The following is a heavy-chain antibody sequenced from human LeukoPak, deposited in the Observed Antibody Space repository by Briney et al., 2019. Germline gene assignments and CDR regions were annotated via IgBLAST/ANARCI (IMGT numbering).Heavy chain of an antibody. CDR2: IYYSGTT. J-gene: IGHJ4*02. D-gene: IGHD5-12*01. CDR3: ARAGGYSDYASN. V-gene: IGHV4-61*08. CDR1: GASISSGDYY. Sequence: SQTLSLTCTVSGASISSGDYYWSWIRQPPGKGLEWIGYIYYSGTTYYNPSLKSRVTISLDTSKNKLSLNVTSVNVADTAVYYCARAGGYSDYASNWGQGTLVTVSS.